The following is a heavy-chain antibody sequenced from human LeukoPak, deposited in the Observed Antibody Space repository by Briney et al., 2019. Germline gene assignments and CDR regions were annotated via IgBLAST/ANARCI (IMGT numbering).Heavy chain of an antibody. CDR2: IRYDGSNK. V-gene: IGHV3-30*02. D-gene: IGHD3-10*01. J-gene: IGHJ4*02. Sequence: PGGSLRLSCAASGFTFSSYGMHWVRQAPGKGLEWVAFIRYDGSNKYYADSVKGRFTISRDNSKNTLYLQMNSLRAEDTAVYYCAKAPLWFGELTFFDYWGQGTLVTVSS. CDR1: GFTFSSYG. CDR3: AKAPLWFGELTFFDY.